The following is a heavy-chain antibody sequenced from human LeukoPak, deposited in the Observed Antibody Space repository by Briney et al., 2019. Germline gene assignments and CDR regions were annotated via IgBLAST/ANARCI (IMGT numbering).Heavy chain of an antibody. CDR1: GFTFSDYY. D-gene: IGHD5-18*01. Sequence: PGGSLRLSCAASGFTFSDYYMSWIRRAPGKGLEWVSYISSSGSTIYYADSVKGRSTISRDNAKNSLYLQMNSLRAEDTAVYYCVRDLLSGYSPYFDYWGQGTLVTVSS. V-gene: IGHV3-11*01. CDR3: VRDLLSGYSPYFDY. CDR2: ISSSGSTI. J-gene: IGHJ4*02.